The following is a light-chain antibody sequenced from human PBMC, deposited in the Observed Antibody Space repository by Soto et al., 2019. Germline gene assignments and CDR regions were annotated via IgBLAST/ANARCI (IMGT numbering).Light chain of an antibody. CDR2: WAS. Sequence: DIVMTQSPDSLAVSLGERATINCKSSQSILYSSNNKNYLAWYQQKPGQPPKLLIYWASTRESGVPDRFSGSGSGTDFTLTISSLQAEDVAVYYCQQYYRLTWTFGRGTKVEIK. CDR1: QSILYSSNNKNY. V-gene: IGKV4-1*01. J-gene: IGKJ1*01. CDR3: QQYYRLTWT.